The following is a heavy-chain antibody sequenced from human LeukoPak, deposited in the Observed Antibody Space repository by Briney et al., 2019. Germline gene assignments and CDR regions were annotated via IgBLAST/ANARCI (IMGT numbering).Heavy chain of an antibody. J-gene: IGHJ6*03. CDR2: IYTSGST. D-gene: IGHD5-12*01. CDR1: GGSISSGSYY. V-gene: IGHV4-61*02. Sequence: PSQTLSLTCTVSGGSISSGSYYWSWIRQPAGKGLEWIGRIYTSGSTNYNPSLKSRVTMSVDTSKNQFSLKLSSVTAADTAVYYCARDTRILVSYSGYDSRFLPRYYYYYYMDVWGKGTTVTVSS. CDR3: ARDTRILVSYSGYDSRFLPRYYYYYYMDV.